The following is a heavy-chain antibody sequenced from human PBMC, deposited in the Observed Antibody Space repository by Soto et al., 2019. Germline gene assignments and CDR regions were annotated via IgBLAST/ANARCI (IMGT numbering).Heavy chain of an antibody. J-gene: IGHJ5*02. D-gene: IGHD2-2*01. CDR2: IDPRDSYT. Sequence: GESLKISCTGFGYTFTTFWISWVRQMPGRGLEWMGRIDPRDSYTNYSPSFQGHVTISVDKSISTAYLQWGSLKASDTAMYYCARLYCSSSTCDSWFDPWGQGXLVTVSS. CDR1: GYTFTTFW. CDR3: ARLYCSSSTCDSWFDP. V-gene: IGHV5-10-1*01.